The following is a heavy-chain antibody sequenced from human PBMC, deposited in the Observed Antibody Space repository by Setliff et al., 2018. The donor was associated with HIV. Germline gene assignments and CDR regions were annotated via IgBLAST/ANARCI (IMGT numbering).Heavy chain of an antibody. J-gene: IGHJ5*02. D-gene: IGHD3-22*01. CDR2: IHYDEKT. CDR3: ASRVYYYDSNNFLREEGFDP. Sequence: PSETLSLTCTVSGDSASNSRYYWAWIRQPPGKGLESIGSIHYDEKTYYNPSLKRRVTISIDTSKNQFSLNLTSVTAADTAVYYCASRVYYYDSNNFLREEGFDPWGQGTLVTVSS. CDR1: GDSASNSRYY. V-gene: IGHV4-39*01.